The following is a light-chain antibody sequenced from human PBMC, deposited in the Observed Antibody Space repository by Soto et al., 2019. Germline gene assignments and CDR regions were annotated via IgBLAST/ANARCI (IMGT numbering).Light chain of an antibody. V-gene: IGLV1-40*01. Sequence: QLVLTQPPSVSGDPGQRVTISCTGSSSNIGAGYDVHWYQQLPGTAPKLLIHGNSNRPSGVPDRFSGSKSGTSASLAITGLQAEDAADYCCQSYDSSLSGYVCGTGNKLT. J-gene: IGLJ1*01. CDR2: GNS. CDR1: SSNIGAGYD. CDR3: QSYDSSLSGYV.